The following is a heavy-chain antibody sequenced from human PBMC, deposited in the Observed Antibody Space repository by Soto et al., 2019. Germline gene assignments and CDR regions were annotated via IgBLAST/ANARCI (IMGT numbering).Heavy chain of an antibody. CDR1: GYTFTSYG. Sequence: APVKGSCKASGYTFTSYGISWVRQAPGQGLEWMGWISAYNGNTNYAQKLQGRVTMTTDTSTSTAYMELRSLRSDDTAVYYCARGIYDSRGYTNWFDSCDQGPLVTVSS. D-gene: IGHD3-22*01. J-gene: IGHJ5*01. CDR3: ARGIYDSRGYTNWFDS. CDR2: ISAYNGNT. V-gene: IGHV1-18*01.